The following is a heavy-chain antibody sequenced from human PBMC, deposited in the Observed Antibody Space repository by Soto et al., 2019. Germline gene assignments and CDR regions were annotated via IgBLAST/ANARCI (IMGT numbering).Heavy chain of an antibody. CDR2: IYYSGST. CDR3: ASPDQYSYGDYYYYSGMDV. J-gene: IGHJ6*04. V-gene: IGHV4-39*01. D-gene: IGHD5-18*01. CDR1: GGSISSSSYY. Sequence: SETLSLTCTVSGGSISSSSYYRGWIRQPPGKGLEWIGSIYYSGSTSYNPPLKSRVTISVDTSKNQFSLKLSSVTAADTAVYYCASPDQYSYGDYYYYSGMDVWGEGTTVTGSS.